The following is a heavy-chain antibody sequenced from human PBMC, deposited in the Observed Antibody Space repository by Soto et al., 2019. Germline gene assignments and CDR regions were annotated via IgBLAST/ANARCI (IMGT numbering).Heavy chain of an antibody. CDR3: AAPTSGYYKFDY. Sequence: GGSLRLSCAASGFTFSNYAMSWVRQAPGKGLEWVSTITGSGSSTYYADSVRGRFTISRDNSKNTLYLQMNSLRADDTAVYYCAAPTSGYYKFDYWGQGTLVTVSS. J-gene: IGHJ4*02. D-gene: IGHD5-12*01. V-gene: IGHV3-23*01. CDR2: ITGSGSST. CDR1: GFTFSNYA.